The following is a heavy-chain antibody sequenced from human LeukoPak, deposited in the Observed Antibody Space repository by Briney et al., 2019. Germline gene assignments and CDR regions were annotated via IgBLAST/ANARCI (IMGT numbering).Heavy chain of an antibody. J-gene: IGHJ4*02. CDR3: ARVRGYSSGWTRYYFDY. CDR2: ISWNSGSI. V-gene: IGHV3-9*01. CDR1: GFTFDDYA. Sequence: GRSLRLSCAASGFTFDDYAMHWVRQAPGKGLEWVSGISWNSGSIGYADSVKGRFTISRDNAKNSLYLQMNSLRAEDTAVYYCARVRGYSSGWTRYYFDYWGQGTLVTVSS. D-gene: IGHD6-19*01.